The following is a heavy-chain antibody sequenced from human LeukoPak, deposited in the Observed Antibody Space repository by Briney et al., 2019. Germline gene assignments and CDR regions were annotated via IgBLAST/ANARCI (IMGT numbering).Heavy chain of an antibody. CDR3: ARDGVEMATIYY. V-gene: IGHV1-69*13. Sequence: SVKVSCKASGGTFSSYAISWVRQAPGQGLEWMGGIISIFGTANYAQKFQGRVTITADESTSTAYMELSSLRSEDTAVYYCARDGVEMATIYYWGQGTLVTVSS. J-gene: IGHJ4*02. CDR2: IISIFGTA. CDR1: GGTFSSYA. D-gene: IGHD5-24*01.